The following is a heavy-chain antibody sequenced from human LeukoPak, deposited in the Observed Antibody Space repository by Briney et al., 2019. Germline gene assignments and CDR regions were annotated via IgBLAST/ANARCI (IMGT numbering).Heavy chain of an antibody. CDR2: IYYSGST. V-gene: IGHV4-59*01. CDR1: GGSISSYY. J-gene: IGHJ4*02. Sequence: PSGTLSLTCTVSGGSISSYYWSWIRQPPGKGLEWIGYIYYSGSTNYNPSLKSRVTISVDTSKNQFSLKLSSVTAADTAVYYCARVVTMVRGVIVDYWGQGTLVTVSS. CDR3: ARVVTMVRGVIVDY. D-gene: IGHD3-10*01.